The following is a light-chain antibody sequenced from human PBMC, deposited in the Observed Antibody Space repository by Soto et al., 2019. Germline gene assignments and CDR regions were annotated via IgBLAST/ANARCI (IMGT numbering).Light chain of an antibody. CDR3: QQYSSYSLPT. CDR2: DAS. Sequence: DIQMTQSPSTLSASVGDRVTITCRASQTISSWLAWYQQKPGKAPKLLIYDASSLNSGVPSRFSGSQSGTEFTLTITSLLPDDFATYFCQQYSSYSLPTVGGGTKVDI. CDR1: QTISSW. V-gene: IGKV1-5*01. J-gene: IGKJ4*01.